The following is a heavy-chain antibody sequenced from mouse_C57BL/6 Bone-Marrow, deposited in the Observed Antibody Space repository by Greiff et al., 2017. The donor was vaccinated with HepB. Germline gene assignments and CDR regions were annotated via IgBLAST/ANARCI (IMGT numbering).Heavy chain of an antibody. CDR1: GYTFTSYW. V-gene: IGHV1-52*01. Sequence: QVQLKESGAELVRPGSSVKLSCKASGYTFTSYWMHWVKQRPIQGLEWIGNIDPSDSETHYNQKFKDKATLTVDKSSSTAYMQLSSLTTEDSAVYCCARYSMDYWGQGTSVTVSS. J-gene: IGHJ4*01. CDR2: IDPSDSET. CDR3: ARYSMDY.